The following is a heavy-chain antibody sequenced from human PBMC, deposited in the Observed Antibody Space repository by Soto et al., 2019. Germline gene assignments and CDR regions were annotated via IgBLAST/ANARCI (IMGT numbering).Heavy chain of an antibody. CDR3: AKAGQWLGDYGMDV. CDR2: ISYDGSNK. CDR1: GFTFSSYG. J-gene: IGHJ6*02. Sequence: QVQLVESGGGVVQPGRSLRLSCAASGFTFSSYGMHWVRQAPGKGLEWVAVISYDGSNKYYADSVKGRFTISRDNSKNTLYLQMNSLRSEDTAVYYCAKAGQWLGDYGMDVWGQGTTVTVSS. D-gene: IGHD6-19*01. V-gene: IGHV3-30*18.